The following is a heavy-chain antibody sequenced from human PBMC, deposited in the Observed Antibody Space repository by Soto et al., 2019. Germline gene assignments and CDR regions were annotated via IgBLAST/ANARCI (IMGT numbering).Heavy chain of an antibody. Sequence: SETLSLTCTVSGGSISSYYWSWIRQPPGKGLEWIGYIYYSGSTNYNPSLKGRVTISVDTSKNQFSLKLSSVTAADTAVYYCARGAHSGSYLPFHYWGAGTLVTVSS. CDR3: ARGAHSGSYLPFHY. V-gene: IGHV4-59*01. J-gene: IGHJ4*02. CDR2: IYYSGST. CDR1: GGSISSYY. D-gene: IGHD1-26*01.